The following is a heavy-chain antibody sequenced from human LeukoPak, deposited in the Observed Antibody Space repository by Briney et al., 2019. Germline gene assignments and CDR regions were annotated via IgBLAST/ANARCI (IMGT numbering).Heavy chain of an antibody. CDR3: AKGLPNYHYYYMDV. CDR1: GFTFSSYA. J-gene: IGHJ6*03. Sequence: GGSLRLSCAASGFTFSSYAMSWVRQAPGKGLEWVSAISGSGGSTYYADSVKGRLTISRDNSKNTLYLQMNSLRAEDTAVYYCAKGLPNYHYYYMDVWGKGTTVTVSS. V-gene: IGHV3-23*01. CDR2: ISGSGGST.